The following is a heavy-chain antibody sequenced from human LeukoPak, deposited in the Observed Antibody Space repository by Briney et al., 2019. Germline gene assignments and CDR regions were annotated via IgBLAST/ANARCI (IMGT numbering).Heavy chain of an antibody. CDR3: ARDRGLLTMTEPFDY. D-gene: IGHD3-22*01. Sequence: ASVKVSCKASGYTFTSYAMHWVRQAPGQRLEWMGWINAGNGNTKYSQKFQGRVTITRDTSASTAYMELSSLRSEDTAVYYCARDRGLLTMTEPFDYWGQGTLVTVSS. CDR1: GYTFTSYA. J-gene: IGHJ4*02. CDR2: INAGNGNT. V-gene: IGHV1-3*01.